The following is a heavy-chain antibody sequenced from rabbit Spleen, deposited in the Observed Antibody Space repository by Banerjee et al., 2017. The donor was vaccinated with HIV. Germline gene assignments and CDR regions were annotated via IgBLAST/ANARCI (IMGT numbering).Heavy chain of an antibody. J-gene: IGHJ4*01. Sequence: EESGGDLVKPEGSLTLTCTASGFSFSSSYWICWVRQAPGKGLKWIACIDGGSSGSTYYASWAKGRFTVSKSASTTVTLQMTSLTAADTATYFCARGSATMTMMITGFFFNLWGPGTLVTVS. CDR1: GFSFSSSYW. V-gene: IGHV1S45*01. CDR2: IDGGSSGST. D-gene: IGHD2-1*01. CDR3: ARGSATMTMMITGFFFNL.